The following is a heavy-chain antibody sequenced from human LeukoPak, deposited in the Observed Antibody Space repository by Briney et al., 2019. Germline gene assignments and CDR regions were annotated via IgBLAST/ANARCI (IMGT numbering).Heavy chain of an antibody. D-gene: IGHD3-9*01. CDR3: AKWGDYDVLTGYYDPDY. Sequence: PGRSLRLSCAASGFSFDTYAMHWVRQAPGKGLEWVSAITGSGGITYYADSVKGRFTISRDNSKNTLYLQMNSLRAEDTAVYYCAKWGDYDVLTGYYDPDYWGQGTLVTVSS. J-gene: IGHJ4*02. CDR1: GFSFDTYA. CDR2: ITGSGGIT. V-gene: IGHV3-23*01.